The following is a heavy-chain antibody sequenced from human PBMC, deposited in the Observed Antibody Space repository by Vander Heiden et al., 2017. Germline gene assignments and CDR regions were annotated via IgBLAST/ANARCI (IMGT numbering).Heavy chain of an antibody. V-gene: IGHV3-48*02. CDR3: ARGEGTHYYYYYGMDV. D-gene: IGHD1-1*01. CDR2: ISSSSSTI. J-gene: IGHJ6*02. Sequence: EVQLVESGGGLVQPGGSLRLSCAASGFTFSSYSMNGVRQAPGKGLEWVSYISSSSSTIYYADSVKGRFTISRDNAKNSLYLQMNSLRDEDTAVYYCARGEGTHYYYYYGMDVWGQGTTVTVSS. CDR1: GFTFSSYS.